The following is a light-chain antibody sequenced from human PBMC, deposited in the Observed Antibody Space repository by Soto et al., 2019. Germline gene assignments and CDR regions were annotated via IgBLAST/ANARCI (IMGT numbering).Light chain of an antibody. CDR3: RAYTTRSTLV. CDR2: EVR. J-gene: IGLJ3*02. V-gene: IGLV2-14*01. CDR1: IRDVGAYNL. Sequence: QSVLTQPASVSGSAGQSITISCSGTIRDVGAYNLVSWYQQHPGTAPKLIIYEVRNRPSGISSRFSGSRSGNTASLTISGLQAEEEGYYYCRAYTTRSTLVFGGGTKLTVL.